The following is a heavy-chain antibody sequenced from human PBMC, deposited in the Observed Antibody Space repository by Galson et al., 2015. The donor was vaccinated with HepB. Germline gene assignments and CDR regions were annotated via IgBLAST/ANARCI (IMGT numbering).Heavy chain of an antibody. V-gene: IGHV1-8*01. CDR3: ARGQDIAAEGGSFDI. CDR1: GYTFTSCD. J-gene: IGHJ3*02. Sequence: SVKVSCKASGYTFTSCDINWVRQAPGQGLEWMGWMNPNSGDTGYEQKFQGRVTMTRDTSINTAYMELSSLRSEDTAVYYCARGQDIAAEGGSFDIWGQGTVVAVSS. CDR2: MNPNSGDT. D-gene: IGHD6-13*01.